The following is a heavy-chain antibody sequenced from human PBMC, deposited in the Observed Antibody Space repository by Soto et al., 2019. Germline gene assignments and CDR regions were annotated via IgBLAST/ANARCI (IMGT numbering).Heavy chain of an antibody. CDR3: ARADRTLVTSYGLDV. CDR2: INPSGTI. Sequence: PSEPLSLTGAFSGGAFGGSYWTGIRRPPGGGLEGIGAINPSGTINFNPSLRSRLTISLDSSKKHFSLKLTSLTAADAAVYYCARADRTLVTSYGLDVWGQGTTVTVS. CDR1: GGAFGGSY. V-gene: IGHV4-34*01. D-gene: IGHD2-21*02. J-gene: IGHJ6*02.